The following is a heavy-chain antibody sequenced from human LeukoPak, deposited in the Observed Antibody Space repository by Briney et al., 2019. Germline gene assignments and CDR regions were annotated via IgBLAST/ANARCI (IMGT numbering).Heavy chain of an antibody. V-gene: IGHV4-4*07. Sequence: PSETLSLTCTVSGASISDSYWSWIRQPAGKGLEWIGRIYTSGSANYNPSLKSRVTMSVDTSKNQSSLRLSSVTAADTAVYYCARGPTAYYSLDYWGQGTLVTVSS. CDR1: GASISDSY. D-gene: IGHD3-10*01. J-gene: IGHJ4*02. CDR3: ARGPTAYYSLDY. CDR2: IYTSGSA.